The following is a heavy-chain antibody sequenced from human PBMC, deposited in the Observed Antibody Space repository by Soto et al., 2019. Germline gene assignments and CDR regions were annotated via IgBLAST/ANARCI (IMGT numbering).Heavy chain of an antibody. CDR1: GGSISSYY. Sequence: SETLSLTCTVSGGSISSYYWSWIRQPAGKGLEWIGRIYTSGSTNYNPSLKSRVTMSVDTSKNQFSLRLASVTAADTAFYYCGSVRPSGYVLSWGQGTLVTVSS. D-gene: IGHD6-25*01. J-gene: IGHJ5*02. CDR2: IYTSGST. CDR3: GSVRPSGYVLS. V-gene: IGHV4-4*07.